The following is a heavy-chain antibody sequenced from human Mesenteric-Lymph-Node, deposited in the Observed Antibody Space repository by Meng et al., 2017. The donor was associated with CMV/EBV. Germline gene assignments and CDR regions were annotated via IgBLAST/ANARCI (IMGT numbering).Heavy chain of an antibody. V-gene: IGHV2-5*02. CDR1: LRPCWVG. CDR2: IYWDDDK. J-gene: IGHJ3*02. Sequence: LRPCWVGVGWIRPPPGKALEWLALIYWDDDKGYSPSLKSRLTITKDTSKNQVVLTMTNMDPVDTATYYCAQRRGSSWYNPPPDVFDIWGQGTMVTVSS. CDR3: AQRRGSSWYNPPPDVFDI. D-gene: IGHD6-13*01.